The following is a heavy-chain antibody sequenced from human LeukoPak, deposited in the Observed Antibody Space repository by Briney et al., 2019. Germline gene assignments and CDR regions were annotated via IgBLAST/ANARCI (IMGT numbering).Heavy chain of an antibody. D-gene: IGHD4-11*01. Sequence: SETLSLTCTVSGGSISSYYWSWLRQPPGKGLEWIGYIYYSGSTNYNPSLKSRVTISVDTSKNQFSLKLSSVTAADAAVYYCARDDYNGAFDIWGQGTMATVSS. CDR3: ARDDYNGAFDI. J-gene: IGHJ3*02. V-gene: IGHV4-59*01. CDR1: GGSISSYY. CDR2: IYYSGST.